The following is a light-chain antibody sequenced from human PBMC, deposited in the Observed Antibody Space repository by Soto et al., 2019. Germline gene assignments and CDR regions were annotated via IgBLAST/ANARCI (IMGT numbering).Light chain of an antibody. CDR1: QGISSW. CDR3: QQTSSFPLT. J-gene: IGKJ4*01. CDR2: AAS. Sequence: DIQMTQSPASVSASVGDRVTITCRASQGISSWLAWYQQTPGKAPRLLIFAASSLQTGVPSRFSGRGSGTDFTLTISRLQPEDFATYFCQQTSSFPLTFGGGTKVEIK. V-gene: IGKV1-12*01.